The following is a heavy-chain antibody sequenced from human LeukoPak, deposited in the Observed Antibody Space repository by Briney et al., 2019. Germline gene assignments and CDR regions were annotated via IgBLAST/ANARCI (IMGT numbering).Heavy chain of an antibody. CDR1: GHTFSSYG. J-gene: IGHJ4*02. V-gene: IGHV3-74*01. D-gene: IGHD6-19*01. CDR2: INSDGSST. Sequence: PGGSLRLSCAASGHTFSSYGMHWVRQAPGKGLVWVSRINSDGSSTSYADSVKGRFTISRDNAKNTLFLQMNSLRAEDTAVYYCARVYASGCLDYWGQGTLVTVSS. CDR3: ARVYASGCLDY.